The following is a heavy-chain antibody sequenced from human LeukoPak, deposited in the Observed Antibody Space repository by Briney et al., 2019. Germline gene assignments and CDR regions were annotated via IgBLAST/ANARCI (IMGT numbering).Heavy chain of an antibody. J-gene: IGHJ4*02. Sequence: GGSLRLSCTASGLTFSSYSMNWVRQAPGKGLEWLSYISWGSNVIYYADSVKGRFTTSRDDAKNSLFLQMNSLTDEDTAVYYCARDPGYSYALDYWGRGTLVTVSP. CDR3: ARDPGYSYALDY. CDR2: ISWGSNVI. CDR1: GLTFSSYS. D-gene: IGHD5-18*01. V-gene: IGHV3-48*02.